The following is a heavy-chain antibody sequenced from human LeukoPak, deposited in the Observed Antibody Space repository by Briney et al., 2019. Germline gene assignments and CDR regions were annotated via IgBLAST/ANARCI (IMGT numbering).Heavy chain of an antibody. CDR2: IRSDGSNK. D-gene: IGHD3-22*01. CDR3: AKASAMIVVVSKHFDY. Sequence: GGSLRLSCAGSGFSFSSYGMHWVRQAPGKGLEWMAFIRSDGSNKYYAGSVKGRFTISRDNSKNTLYLQMNSLRAEDTAVYYCAKASAMIVVVSKHFDYWGQGTLVTVSS. CDR1: GFSFSSYG. V-gene: IGHV3-30*02. J-gene: IGHJ4*02.